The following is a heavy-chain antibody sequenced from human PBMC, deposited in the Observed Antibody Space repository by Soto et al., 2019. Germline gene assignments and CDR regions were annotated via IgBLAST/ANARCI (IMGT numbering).Heavy chain of an antibody. D-gene: IGHD3-3*01. V-gene: IGHV3-33*01. CDR3: ARDRDYDFWSGYHYYGMDV. CDR2: IWYDGSNK. Sequence: GGSLRLSCAASGFTFSSYGMHWVRQAPGKGLEWVAVIWYDGSNKYYADSVKGRFTISRDNSKNTLYLQMNSLRAEDTAVYYCARDRDYDFWSGYHYYGMDVWGQGTTVTVSS. CDR1: GFTFSSYG. J-gene: IGHJ6*02.